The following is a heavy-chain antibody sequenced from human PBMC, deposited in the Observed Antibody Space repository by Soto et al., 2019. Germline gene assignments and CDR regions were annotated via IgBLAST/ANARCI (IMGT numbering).Heavy chain of an antibody. CDR3: TRDGGYYGDYQTFAY. V-gene: IGHV4-59*01. CDR1: GSSIRPYY. CDR2: IYYSGST. D-gene: IGHD3-10*01. Sequence: SETLSLTCSVSGSSIRPYYWSWIRQPPGKGLEWIGNIYYSGSTNYNPSLKSRVIMSVASSKNQVSLRLNSVTAADTAVYYCTRDGGYYGDYQTFAYWGQGALVTVPS. J-gene: IGHJ4*02.